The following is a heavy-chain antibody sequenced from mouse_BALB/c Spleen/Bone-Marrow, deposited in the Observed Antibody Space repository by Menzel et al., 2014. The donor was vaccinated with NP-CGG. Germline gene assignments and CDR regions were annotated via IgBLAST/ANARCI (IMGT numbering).Heavy chain of an antibody. CDR2: IYPGSGST. CDR3: RSYDYAMDY. D-gene: IGHD1-1*01. J-gene: IGHJ4*01. CDR1: GYTFTSYW. V-gene: IGHV1S22*01. Sequence: LQQPGSELVRPGASVKLSCKASGYTFTSYWMHRVRQRPGQGLEWIGNIYPGSGSTNYDEKFKSKATLTVDTSSSTAYMQLSSLTSEDSAVYYCRSYDYAMDYWGQGTSVTVSS.